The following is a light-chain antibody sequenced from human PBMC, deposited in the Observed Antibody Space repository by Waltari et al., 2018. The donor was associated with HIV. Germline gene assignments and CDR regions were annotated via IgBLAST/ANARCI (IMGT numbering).Light chain of an antibody. J-gene: IGLJ3*02. CDR2: SNN. CDR3: AAWDDSLNGWV. CDR1: SSTIGSNT. V-gene: IGLV1-44*01. Sequence: QSVLTQPPSASGTPGQRVTISCSGSSSTIGSNTVNWYQQLPGTAPKLLIYSNNQRPSGVPDRFSGSKSGTSASLAISGLQSEGEADYYCAAWDDSLNGWVFGGGTKLTVL.